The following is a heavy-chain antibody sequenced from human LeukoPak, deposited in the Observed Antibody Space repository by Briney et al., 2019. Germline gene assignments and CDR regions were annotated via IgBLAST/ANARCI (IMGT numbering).Heavy chain of an antibody. CDR3: ARQPYSSSWYDY. V-gene: IGHV4-31*03. Sequence: PSETLSLTCTVSGGSISSSSYYWGWIRQPPGKGLEWIGYIYYSGSTYYNPSLKSRVTISVDTSKNQFSLKLSSVTAADTAVYYCARQPYSSSWYDYWGQGTLVTVSS. J-gene: IGHJ4*02. D-gene: IGHD6-13*01. CDR1: GGSISSSSYY. CDR2: IYYSGST.